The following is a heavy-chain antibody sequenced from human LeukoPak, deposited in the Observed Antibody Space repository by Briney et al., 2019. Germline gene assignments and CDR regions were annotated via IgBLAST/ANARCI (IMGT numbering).Heavy chain of an antibody. J-gene: IGHJ4*02. Sequence: PSETLSLTCAVYGGSFSGYSWTWIRQPPGKGLEWIGEITHSGSTNYNPSLKSRVTISVDTSKNQFSLKLSSVTAADTAVYYCARAGLNSGYDSRWDVDYWGQGTLVTVSS. D-gene: IGHD5-12*01. V-gene: IGHV4-34*01. CDR1: GGSFSGYS. CDR2: ITHSGST. CDR3: ARAGLNSGYDSRWDVDY.